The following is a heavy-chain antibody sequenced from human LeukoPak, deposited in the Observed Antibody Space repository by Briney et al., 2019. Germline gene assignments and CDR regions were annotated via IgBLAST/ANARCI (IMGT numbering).Heavy chain of an antibody. V-gene: IGHV3-48*03. J-gene: IGHJ4*02. D-gene: IGHD3-16*02. CDR2: ISSSGSTI. CDR3: ARLAGVWGTYRFDY. Sequence: PGGSLRLSCAASGFTFSSYEMNWVRQAPGKGLEWVSYISSSGSTIYYADSVKGRFTISRDNAKNSLYLQMNGLRAEDTAVYYCARLAGVWGTYRFDYWGQGTLVTVSS. CDR1: GFTFSSYE.